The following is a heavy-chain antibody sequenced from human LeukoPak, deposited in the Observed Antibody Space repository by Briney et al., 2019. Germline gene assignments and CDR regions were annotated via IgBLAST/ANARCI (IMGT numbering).Heavy chain of an antibody. Sequence: SQTLSLTCTVSGGSSSSGSYYWSWIRQPAGKGLEWIGYIYYSGSTNYNPSLKSRVTISVDTSKNQLSLKLSSVTAADTAVYYCAREVITMVRGVMRRFDPWGQGTLVTVSS. CDR2: IYYSGST. CDR1: GGSSSSGSYY. CDR3: AREVITMVRGVMRRFDP. D-gene: IGHD3-10*01. V-gene: IGHV4-61*10. J-gene: IGHJ5*02.